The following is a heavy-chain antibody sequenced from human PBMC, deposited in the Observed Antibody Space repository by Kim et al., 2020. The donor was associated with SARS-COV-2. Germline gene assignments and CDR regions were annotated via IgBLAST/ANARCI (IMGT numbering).Heavy chain of an antibody. J-gene: IGHJ6*02. D-gene: IGHD3-10*01. V-gene: IGHV3-48*03. CDR1: GFTFSSYE. CDR3: ARDRLGEFSYYYGMDV. Sequence: GGSLRLSCAASGFTFSSYEMNWVRQAPGKGLEWVSYISSSGSTIYYADSVKGRFTISRDNAKNSLYLQMNSLRAEDTAVYYCARDRLGEFSYYYGMDVWGQGTTVTVSS. CDR2: ISSSGSTI.